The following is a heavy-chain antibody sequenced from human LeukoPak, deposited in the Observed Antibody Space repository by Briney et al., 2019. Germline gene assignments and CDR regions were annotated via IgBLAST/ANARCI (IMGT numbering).Heavy chain of an antibody. CDR1: GGSISSIIYY. D-gene: IGHD3-22*01. J-gene: IGHJ5*02. CDR2: IYYSGST. V-gene: IGHV4-39*07. CDR3: ARERNYYDSSGSNWFDP. Sequence: PSETLSLTCTVSGGSISSIIYYWGWIRQPPGKGLEWIGSIYYSGSTYYNPSLKSRVTISIDTSNNQFSLKPSSVTAADTAVYYCARERNYYDSSGSNWFDPWGQGTLVTVSS.